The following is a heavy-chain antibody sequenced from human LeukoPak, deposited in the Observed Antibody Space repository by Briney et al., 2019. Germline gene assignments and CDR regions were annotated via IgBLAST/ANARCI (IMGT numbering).Heavy chain of an antibody. CDR2: IYTSGST. CDR3: ARSVIGRSGYLSLGYFDL. CDR1: GGSISSYY. V-gene: IGHV4-4*07. J-gene: IGHJ2*01. D-gene: IGHD3-22*01. Sequence: PSETLSLTCTVSGGSISSYYWSWIRQPAGKGLEWIGRIYTSGSTNYNPSLQSRVTMSVDTSKNPFSLKLSSVTAADTAVYYCARSVIGRSGYLSLGYFDLWGRGTLVTVSS.